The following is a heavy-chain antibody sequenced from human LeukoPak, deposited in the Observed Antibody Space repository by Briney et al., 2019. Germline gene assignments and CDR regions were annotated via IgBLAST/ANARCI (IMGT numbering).Heavy chain of an antibody. CDR2: INHSGST. Sequence: SETLSLTCAVYGGSFSGYYWSWIRQPPGKGLECIGEINHSGSTNYNPSLKSRVTISVDTSKNQFSLKLSSVTAADTAVYYCARGRIYYGSGSYYSSSYYYYYYMDVWGKGTTVTVSS. CDR3: ARGRIYYGSGSYYSSSYYYYYYMDV. J-gene: IGHJ6*03. CDR1: GGSFSGYY. V-gene: IGHV4-34*01. D-gene: IGHD3-10*01.